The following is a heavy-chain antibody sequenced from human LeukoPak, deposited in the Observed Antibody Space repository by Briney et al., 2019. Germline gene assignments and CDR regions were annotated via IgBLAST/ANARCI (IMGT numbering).Heavy chain of an antibody. J-gene: IGHJ6*02. CDR1: GYTFTSYG. CDR2: INPNSGGT. CDR3: ARELRDCSSTSCYYYYYGMDV. Sequence: ASVKVSCKASGYTFTSYGISWVRQAPGQGLEWMGWINPNSGGTNYAQKFQGWVTMTRDTSISTAYMELSRLRSDDTAVYYCARELRDCSSTSCYYYYYGMDVWGQGTTVTVSS. V-gene: IGHV1-2*04. D-gene: IGHD2-2*01.